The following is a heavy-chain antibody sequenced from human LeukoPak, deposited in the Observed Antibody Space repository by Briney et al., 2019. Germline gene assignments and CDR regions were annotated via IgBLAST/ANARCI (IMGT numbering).Heavy chain of an antibody. CDR3: AREGRDSSGSDAFDI. CDR2: ISWNSGNM. J-gene: IGHJ3*02. D-gene: IGHD3-22*01. V-gene: IGHV3-9*01. CDR1: GFMFNDYA. Sequence: GRSLRLSCAPSGFMFNDYALHWVRQAPGKGLEWVSSISWNSGNMYYVDSVKGRFTISRDNAKNSLYLQMNSLRAEDTAVYYCAREGRDSSGSDAFDIWGQGTMVTVSS.